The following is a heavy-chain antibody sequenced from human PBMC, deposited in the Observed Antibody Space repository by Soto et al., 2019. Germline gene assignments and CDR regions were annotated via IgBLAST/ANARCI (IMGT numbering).Heavy chain of an antibody. V-gene: IGHV3-23*01. D-gene: IGHD3-3*01. Sequence: EVQLLESGGGLVQPGGSLRLSCAASGFTFSTYAMTWVRQAPGKGLEWVSGIRGSGTAAYYADSVKGRFTISRDNSNNTRYLQMRSLTADDTAVYYCAKGPHFDFWSGYSHYFDYWGQGTLVTVSS. CDR2: IRGSGTAA. CDR3: AKGPHFDFWSGYSHYFDY. CDR1: GFTFSTYA. J-gene: IGHJ4*02.